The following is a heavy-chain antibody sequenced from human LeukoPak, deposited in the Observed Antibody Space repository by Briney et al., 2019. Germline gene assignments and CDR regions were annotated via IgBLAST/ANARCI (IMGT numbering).Heavy chain of an antibody. Sequence: PSGTLSLTCTVSGGSISSSSYYWGWIRQPPGKGLEWIGSIYYSGSTYYNPSLKSRVTISVDTSKNQFSLKLSSVTAADTAVYYCARWNYDILTGYYLDYWGQGTLVTVSS. V-gene: IGHV4-39*01. CDR3: ARWNYDILTGYYLDY. CDR2: IYYSGST. D-gene: IGHD3-9*01. J-gene: IGHJ4*02. CDR1: GGSISSSSYY.